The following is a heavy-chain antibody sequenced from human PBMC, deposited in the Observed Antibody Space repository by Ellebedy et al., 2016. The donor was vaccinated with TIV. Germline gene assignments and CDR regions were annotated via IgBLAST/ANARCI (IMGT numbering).Heavy chain of an antibody. J-gene: IGHJ4*02. D-gene: IGHD6-19*01. Sequence: SLKISXAASGFTFSGYAMSWVRQAPGKGLEWVSGISWNSGSIGYADSVKGRFTISRDNAKNSLYLQMNSLRAEDTAVYYCAKPFPPSSGCLDYWGQGTLVNVSS. V-gene: IGHV3-9*01. CDR1: GFTFSGYA. CDR2: ISWNSGSI. CDR3: AKPFPPSSGCLDY.